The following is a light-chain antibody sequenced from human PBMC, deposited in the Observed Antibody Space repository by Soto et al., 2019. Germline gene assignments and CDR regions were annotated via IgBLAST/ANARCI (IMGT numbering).Light chain of an antibody. CDR1: QSISSR. Sequence: DIQMTQSPSTLSASVGDRVTITCRASQSISSRLAWYQQIPGKAPKLLIFDASSLEGGVPSRFSGSGSGTEFTLTISSLQPNDCATYYCQQYNSYSPWTFGQGTKVEIK. CDR2: DAS. J-gene: IGKJ1*01. CDR3: QQYNSYSPWT. V-gene: IGKV1-5*01.